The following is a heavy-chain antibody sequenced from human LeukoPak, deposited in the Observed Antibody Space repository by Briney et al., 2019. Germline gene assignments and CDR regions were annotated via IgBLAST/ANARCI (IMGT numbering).Heavy chain of an antibody. V-gene: IGHV3-21*01. J-gene: IGHJ4*02. Sequence: GGSLRLSCAASGFTFSSYSMNWVRQAPGKGLEWVSSISSSSSYIYYADSVKGRFTISRDNAKNSLYLQMNSLRAEDTAVYYCAVLRFLGRYRRTLVFDYWGQGTLVTVSS. CDR2: ISSSSSYI. D-gene: IGHD3-3*01. CDR3: AVLRFLGRYRRTLVFDY. CDR1: GFTFSSYS.